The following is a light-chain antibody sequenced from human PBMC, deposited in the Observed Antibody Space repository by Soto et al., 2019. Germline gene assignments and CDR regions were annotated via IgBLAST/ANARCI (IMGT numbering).Light chain of an antibody. CDR3: QSYDNDLSVV. CDR1: NSNIGAGHA. J-gene: IGLJ2*01. Sequence: QSVLTQPPSVSGAPGQRVTISCTGSNSNIGAGHAAQWYQQPPGTTPKLLIYDNNRRPSAVPVRFSGSRSGTSASLAITGLQAEDEADYYCQSYDNDLSVVFGGGTKLTVL. V-gene: IGLV1-40*01. CDR2: DNN.